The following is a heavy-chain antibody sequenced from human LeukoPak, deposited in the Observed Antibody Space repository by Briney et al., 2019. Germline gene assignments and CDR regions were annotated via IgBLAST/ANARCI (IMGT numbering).Heavy chain of an antibody. J-gene: IGHJ6*02. CDR1: GGSFSGSY. Sequence: SETLSLTCAVYGGSFSGSYWSWIRQPPGKGLEWIGEINHSGSTNYNPSLKSRVTISVDTSKNQFSLKLSSVTAADTAVYYCARGLVVVVAATRGMDVWGQGTTVTVSS. D-gene: IGHD2-15*01. V-gene: IGHV4-34*01. CDR2: INHSGST. CDR3: ARGLVVVVAATRGMDV.